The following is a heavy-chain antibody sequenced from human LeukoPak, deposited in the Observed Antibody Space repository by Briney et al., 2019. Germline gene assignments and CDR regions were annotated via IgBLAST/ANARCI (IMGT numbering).Heavy chain of an antibody. CDR1: GFTFSDYS. D-gene: IGHD6-19*01. CDR3: ARGAYSSGWAYFDH. V-gene: IGHV3-48*04. Sequence: PGGSLRVFCAASGFTFSDYSMNWVRQAPGKGLEGVSYISFSVNTKYYGDSVKGRFTISRDNAKNSLYLHMDSLRAEDTAVYYCARGAYSSGWAYFDHWGQGTLVTVSS. J-gene: IGHJ4*02. CDR2: ISFSVNTK.